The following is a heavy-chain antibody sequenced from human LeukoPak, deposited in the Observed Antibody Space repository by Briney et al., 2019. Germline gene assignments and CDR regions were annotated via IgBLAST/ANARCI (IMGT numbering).Heavy chain of an antibody. D-gene: IGHD3-10*01. V-gene: IGHV1-3*01. Sequence: ASVKVSCKASGYTFTSYAMRWVRQAPGQGLEWMGGINARNGNTKYSQKFQGRVTITRDTSASTAYMELSSLRSEDTAVYYCARFRYGSGNQDYGMDVWGKGTTVTVSS. CDR1: GYTFTSYA. J-gene: IGHJ6*04. CDR2: INARNGNT. CDR3: ARFRYGSGNQDYGMDV.